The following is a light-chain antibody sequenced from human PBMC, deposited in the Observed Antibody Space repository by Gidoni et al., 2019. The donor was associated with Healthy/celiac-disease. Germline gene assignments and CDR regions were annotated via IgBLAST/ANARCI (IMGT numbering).Light chain of an antibody. CDR2: DAS. CDR1: QSISSY. J-gene: IGKJ2*01. Sequence: IHITQAPSSRSASVGDRVTITCRASQSISSYLNWYQQKPGKAPKLLIYDASSLQSGVPSRFSGSGSGTDFTLTISSLQPEDFATYYCQQSDSTPRTFGQGTKLEIK. V-gene: IGKV1-39*01. CDR3: QQSDSTPRT.